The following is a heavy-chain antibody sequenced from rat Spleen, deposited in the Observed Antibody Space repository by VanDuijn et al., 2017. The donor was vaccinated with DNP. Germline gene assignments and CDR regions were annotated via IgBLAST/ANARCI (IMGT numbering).Heavy chain of an antibody. CDR1: GFTFSDYN. D-gene: IGHD1-10*01. J-gene: IGHJ3*01. CDR3: ASLNNYNWFAY. V-gene: IGHV5-7*01. CDR2: ISYDGSST. Sequence: EVHLVESGGGLVQPGRSLKLSCAASGFTFSDYNMAWVRQASKKGLEWVATISYDGSSTYYRDSVKGRFTISRDNAKSTLYLQMDSLRSEDTATYYCASLNNYNWFAYWGQGTLVTVSS.